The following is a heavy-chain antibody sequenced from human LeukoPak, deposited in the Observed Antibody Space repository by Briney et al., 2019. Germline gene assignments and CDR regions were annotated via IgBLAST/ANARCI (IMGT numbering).Heavy chain of an antibody. V-gene: IGHV3-30*18. J-gene: IGHJ4*02. D-gene: IGHD6-13*01. CDR1: GFTFSSYG. CDR3: AKRYSGSWNIES. CDR2: ISYDGSNK. Sequence: GGSLRLSCAASGFTFSSYGMHWVRLAPGKGLEWVAVISYDGSNKYYADSVKGRFTISRDNSKNTLYLQMNSLRDEDTAVYYCAKRYSGSWNIESWGQGTLVTVSS.